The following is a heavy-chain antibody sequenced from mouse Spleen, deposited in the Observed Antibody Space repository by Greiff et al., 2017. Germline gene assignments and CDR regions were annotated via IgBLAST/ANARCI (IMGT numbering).Heavy chain of an antibody. CDR1: GFTFSSFG. J-gene: IGHJ4*01. D-gene: IGHD2-4*01. CDR2: ISSGSSTI. V-gene: IGHV5-17*02. CDR3: AREGLRLVYAMDY. Sequence: DVMLVESGGGLVQPGGSRKLSCAASGFTFSSFGMHWVRQAPEKGLEWVAYISSGSSTIYYADTVKGRFTISRDNPKNTLFLQMTSLRSEDTAMYYCAREGLRLVYAMDYWGQGTSVTVSS.